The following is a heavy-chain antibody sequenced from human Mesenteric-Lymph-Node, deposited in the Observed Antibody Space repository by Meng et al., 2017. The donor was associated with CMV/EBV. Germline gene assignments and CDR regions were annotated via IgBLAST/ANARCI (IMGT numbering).Heavy chain of an antibody. J-gene: IGHJ6*02. CDR1: GGSISSYY. V-gene: IGHV4-59*01. CDR2: IYYSGST. D-gene: IGHD3-3*01. CDR3: ARSYFSYYDFWSGYYSSTYYGMDV. Sequence: SETLSLTCTVSGGSISSYYWSWIRQPPGKGLEWIGYIYYSGSTNYNPSLKSRVTISVDTSKNQFSLKLSSVTAADTAVYYCARSYFSYYDFWSGYYSSTYYGMDVWGQGTTVTVSS.